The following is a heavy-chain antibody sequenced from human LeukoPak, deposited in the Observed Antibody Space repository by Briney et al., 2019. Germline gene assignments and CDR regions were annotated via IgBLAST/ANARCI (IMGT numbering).Heavy chain of an antibody. V-gene: IGHV4-34*01. J-gene: IGHJ4*02. CDR2: INHGGST. CDR1: GGSLSAYY. Sequence: SETLSLTCAVYGGSLSAYYWTWIRQPPGKGLEWIGEINHGGSTNYNPSLKSRVTISIDTSKNQFSLKLSSVTPEDTAVYYCAREFRYFDWLSAAAKDTFDYWGQGTLVTVSS. D-gene: IGHD3-9*01. CDR3: AREFRYFDWLSAAAKDTFDY.